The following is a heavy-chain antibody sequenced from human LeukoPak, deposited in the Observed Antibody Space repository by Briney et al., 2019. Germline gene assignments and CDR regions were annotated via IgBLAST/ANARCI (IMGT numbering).Heavy chain of an antibody. J-gene: IGHJ5*02. CDR1: GYTFTVYY. V-gene: IGHV1-2*02. CDR2: INPNSGGT. D-gene: IGHD3-22*01. CDR3: ARDKEYYYDSSGYPNRIFDP. Sequence: GASVKVSCKASGYTFTVYYMHWVRQAPGQGLEWMGWINPNSGGTNYAQKFQGRVTMTRDTSISTAYMELSRLRSDDTAVYYCARDKEYYYDSSGYPNRIFDPWGQGTLVTVSS.